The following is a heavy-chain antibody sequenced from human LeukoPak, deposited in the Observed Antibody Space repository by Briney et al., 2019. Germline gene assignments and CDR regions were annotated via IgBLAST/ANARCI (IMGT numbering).Heavy chain of an antibody. CDR2: ISAYNGNT. CDR3: ARGLYGGNSGWFDP. CDR1: GYTFTSYG. Sequence: GASVKVSCKASGYTFTSYGISWVRQAPGQGLEWVGWISAYNGNTNYAQKLQGRVTMTTDTSTSTAYMERRSLRSDDTAVYYCARGLYGGNSGWFDPWGQGTLVTVSS. V-gene: IGHV1-18*01. D-gene: IGHD4-23*01. J-gene: IGHJ5*02.